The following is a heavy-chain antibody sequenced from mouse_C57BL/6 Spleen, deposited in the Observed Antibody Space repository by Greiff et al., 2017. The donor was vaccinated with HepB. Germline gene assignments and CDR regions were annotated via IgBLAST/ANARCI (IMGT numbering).Heavy chain of an antibody. V-gene: IGHV1-52*01. CDR1: GYTFTSYW. J-gene: IGHJ3*01. D-gene: IGHD1-1*01. CDR2: IDPSDSDT. Sequence: QVQLQQPGAELVRPGSSVKLSCKASGYTFTSYWMHWVKQRPIQGLEWIGNIDPSDSDTHYNQKFKDKATLTVDKSSSTAYMQLSSLTSEDSAVYYCARDYYGSIPWFAYWGQGTLVTVSA. CDR3: ARDYYGSIPWFAY.